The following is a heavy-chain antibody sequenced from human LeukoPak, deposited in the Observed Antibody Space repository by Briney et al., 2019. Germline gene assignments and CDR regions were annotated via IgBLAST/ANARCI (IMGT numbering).Heavy chain of an antibody. V-gene: IGHV4-39*01. CDR2: IYSSGST. CDR3: AKSGGYGLIDY. J-gene: IGHJ4*02. D-gene: IGHD1-26*01. CDR1: GASISGSNYY. Sequence: SETLSLTCAVSGASISGSNYYWGWIRQPPGKGLEWIGNIYSSGSTYYNASLQSRVTISIDTSKNQFSLRLNSVTAADTAMYYCAKSGGYGLIDYWGQGTRVTVSS.